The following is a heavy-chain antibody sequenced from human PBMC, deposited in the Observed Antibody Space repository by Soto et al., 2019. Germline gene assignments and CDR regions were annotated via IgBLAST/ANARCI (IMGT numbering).Heavy chain of an antibody. Sequence: GGSLRLSCAASGFTFSSYGMHWVRQAPGKGLEWVAVISYDGSNKYYADSVKGRFTISRDNSKNTLYLQMNSLRAEDTAVYYCAKSSRGSGWYGNDAFDIWGQGTMVTVSS. V-gene: IGHV3-30*18. D-gene: IGHD6-19*01. CDR1: GFTFSSYG. CDR2: ISYDGSNK. J-gene: IGHJ3*02. CDR3: AKSSRGSGWYGNDAFDI.